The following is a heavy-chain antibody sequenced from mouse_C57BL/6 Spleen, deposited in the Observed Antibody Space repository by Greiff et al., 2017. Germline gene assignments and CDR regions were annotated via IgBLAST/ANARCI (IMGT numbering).Heavy chain of an antibody. D-gene: IGHD1-1*01. Sequence: EVKLMESGGDLVKPGGSLKLSCAASGFTFSSYGMSWVRQTPDQRLEWVATISSGGSYTYYPDSVKGRFTISRDNAKNTLYLQMSSLKSEDTAMYYCARAGFYYGSSYGDFDVWGTGTTVTVSS. CDR2: ISSGGSYT. CDR3: ARAGFYYGSSYGDFDV. J-gene: IGHJ1*03. CDR1: GFTFSSYG. V-gene: IGHV5-6*01.